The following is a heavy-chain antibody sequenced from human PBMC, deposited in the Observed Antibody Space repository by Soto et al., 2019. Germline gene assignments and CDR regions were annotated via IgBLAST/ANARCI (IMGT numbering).Heavy chain of an antibody. CDR1: GYTFTDDY. J-gene: IGHJ6*02. V-gene: IGHV1-2*02. D-gene: IGHD3-22*01. Sequence: QVHLVQSGAEVRGPGASVKVSCKASGYTFTDDYIHWVRQAPGQGLEWMGWIYPNSGGTTYAQKFQGRVTLTRDTSSSTAYMELSSLRSDDTAMYYCARAMSMGGYPMDVWGQWTTVTVSS. CDR3: ARAMSMGGYPMDV. CDR2: IYPNSGGT.